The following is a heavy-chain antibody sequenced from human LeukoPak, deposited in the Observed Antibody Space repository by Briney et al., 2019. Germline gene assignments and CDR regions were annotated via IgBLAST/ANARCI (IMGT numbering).Heavy chain of an antibody. J-gene: IGHJ4*02. V-gene: IGHV1-69*02. CDR2: IIPILGIA. CDR3: TQTFRICSSTSCSKPLDY. D-gene: IGHD2-2*01. CDR1: GGTFSSYT. Sequence: SVKVSCKASGGTFSSYTISWVRQAPGQGLEWMGRIIPILGIANYAQKFQGRVTITADKSTSTAYMELSSLRSEDTAMYYCTQTFRICSSTSCSKPLDYWGQGTLVTVSS.